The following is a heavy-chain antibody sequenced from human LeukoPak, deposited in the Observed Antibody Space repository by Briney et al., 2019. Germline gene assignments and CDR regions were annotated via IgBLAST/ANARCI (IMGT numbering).Heavy chain of an antibody. J-gene: IGHJ4*02. CDR1: GGSISIYY. Sequence: PSETLSLTCSVSGGSISIYYWSWIRQPPGKGLEWIGNIYYSGSTNYNPSLESRVTISVDTSKNQFSLKMSSVTAADTAVYYCARGIAMAYFDYWGQGTLVTVSS. CDR2: IYYSGST. D-gene: IGHD6-19*01. V-gene: IGHV4-59*01. CDR3: ARGIAMAYFDY.